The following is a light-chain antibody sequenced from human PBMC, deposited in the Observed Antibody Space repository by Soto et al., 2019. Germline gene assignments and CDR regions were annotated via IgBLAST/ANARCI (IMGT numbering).Light chain of an antibody. Sequence: QSVLTQPPSVSGAPGQRVTISCTGSSSNIGAGYDVHWYQQLPGTAPKLLIYGNSNRPSGVPDRFSGSKSGTSASLAITGLQAEEEADYYCQSDDSSLSGSVFGGGTKLTVL. CDR3: QSDDSSLSGSV. CDR1: SSNIGAGYD. J-gene: IGLJ2*01. CDR2: GNS. V-gene: IGLV1-40*01.